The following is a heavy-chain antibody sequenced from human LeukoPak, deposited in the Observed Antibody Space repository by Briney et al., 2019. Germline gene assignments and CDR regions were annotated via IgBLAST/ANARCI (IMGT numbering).Heavy chain of an antibody. V-gene: IGHV4-59*12. CDR1: GGSISSYY. Sequence: SETLSLTCTVSGGSISSYYWSWIRQPPGKGLEWIGYIYYSGSTNYNPSLKSRVTISVDTSKNQFSLKLSSVTAADTAVYYCARDPLGPIVLNAPWGQGTLVTVSS. CDR3: ARDPLGPIVLNAP. CDR2: IYYSGST. J-gene: IGHJ5*02. D-gene: IGHD2-8*01.